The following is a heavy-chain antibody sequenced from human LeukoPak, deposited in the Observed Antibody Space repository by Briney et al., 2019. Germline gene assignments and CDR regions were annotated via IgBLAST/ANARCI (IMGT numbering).Heavy chain of an antibody. Sequence: SETLSLTCAVSGYSISSGYYWGWIRQPPGKGLEWIGSIYHSGSTCYNPSLKSRVTISVDTSKNQFSLKLSSVTAADTAVYYCARHPGRVTGFDYWGQGTLVTVSS. CDR2: IYHSGST. D-gene: IGHD1-14*01. CDR3: ARHPGRVTGFDY. V-gene: IGHV4-38-2*01. J-gene: IGHJ4*02. CDR1: GYSISSGYY.